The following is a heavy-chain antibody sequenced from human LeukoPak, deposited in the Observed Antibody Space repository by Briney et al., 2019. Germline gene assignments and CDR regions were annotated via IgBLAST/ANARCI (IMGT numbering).Heavy chain of an antibody. V-gene: IGHV4-59*01. D-gene: IGHD2-2*01. J-gene: IGHJ4*02. CDR3: ARWADCSNISCRKGFDY. CDR2: IYYGGSA. CDR1: GGSISSYY. Sequence: SETLSLTCTVSGGSISSYYWIWIRQPPGKGLEWIGYIYYGGSASYNPPLKSRVTISVDTPKNQFSLNLSSVTAADTAVYYCARWADCSNISCRKGFDYWGQGTLVTVSS.